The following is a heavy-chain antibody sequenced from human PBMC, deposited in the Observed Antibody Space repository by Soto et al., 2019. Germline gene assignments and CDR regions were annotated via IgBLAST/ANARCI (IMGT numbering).Heavy chain of an antibody. Sequence: EVQLLESGGGLVQPGGSLSLSCAASGFTFSSYAMSWVRQAPGKGLEWVSAISGSGGSTYYADSVKGRFTISRDNAKNTLYLQMNSLRAEDTAVYYCAKVDVVVVPAATNLDYWGQGTLVTVSS. CDR2: ISGSGGST. CDR1: GFTFSSYA. D-gene: IGHD2-2*01. V-gene: IGHV3-23*01. CDR3: AKVDVVVVPAATNLDY. J-gene: IGHJ4*02.